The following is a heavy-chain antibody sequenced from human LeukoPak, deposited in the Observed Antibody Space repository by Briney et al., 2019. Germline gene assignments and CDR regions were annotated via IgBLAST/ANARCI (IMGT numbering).Heavy chain of an antibody. CDR1: GGSISSYY. D-gene: IGHD6-19*01. Sequence: PSETLSLTCTVSGGSISSYYWSWIRRPPGKGLEWIGYIYYSGSTNYNPSLKSRVTISVDTSKNHFSLKLRSVTAADTAVYYCARAETYSSDWYDPFFDYWGQGTLVTVSS. V-gene: IGHV4-59*08. J-gene: IGHJ4*02. CDR2: IYYSGST. CDR3: ARAETYSSDWYDPFFDY.